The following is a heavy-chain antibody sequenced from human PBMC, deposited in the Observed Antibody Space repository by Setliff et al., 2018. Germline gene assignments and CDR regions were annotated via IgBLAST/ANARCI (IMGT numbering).Heavy chain of an antibody. J-gene: IGHJ6*03. Sequence: SETLSLTCTVSGGSISSGGYYWGWIRQHPGKGLEWIGYIYYSGSTYYNPSLKSRVTISVDTSKNQFSLKLSSVTAADTAVYYCARKSRNIVVVPAAVIYYYYYYMDVWGKGTTVTVSS. CDR2: IYYSGST. CDR3: ARKSRNIVVVPAAVIYYYYYYMDV. D-gene: IGHD2-2*01. CDR1: GGSISSGGYY. V-gene: IGHV4-31*03.